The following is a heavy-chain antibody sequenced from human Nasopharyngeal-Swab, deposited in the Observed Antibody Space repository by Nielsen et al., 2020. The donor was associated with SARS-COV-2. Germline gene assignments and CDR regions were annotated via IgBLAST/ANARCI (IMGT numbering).Heavy chain of an antibody. D-gene: IGHD1-26*01. J-gene: IGHJ6*02. V-gene: IGHV3-9*01. CDR2: ISWNSGSI. CDR3: AGVGGMDV. Sequence: SLKISCAASGFTFDDYAMHWVRQALGKGLEWVSGISWNSGSIGYADSVKGRFTISRDNAKNSLYLQMNSLRAEDTALYYCAGVGGMDVWGQGTTVTVSS. CDR1: GFTFDDYA.